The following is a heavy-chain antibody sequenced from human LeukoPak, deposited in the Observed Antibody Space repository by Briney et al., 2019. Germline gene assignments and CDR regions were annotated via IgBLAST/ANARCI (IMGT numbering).Heavy chain of an antibody. CDR3: ARRSSSSSFWYFDL. Sequence: SETLSLTCAVYGGSFSGYYWSWIRQPPGKGLEWIGEINHSGSTNYNPSLKSRVTISVDTSKNQCSLKLTSVTAADTAVYYCARRSSSSSFWYFDLWGRGALVTVSS. CDR2: INHSGST. V-gene: IGHV4-34*01. J-gene: IGHJ2*01. CDR1: GGSFSGYY. D-gene: IGHD6-6*01.